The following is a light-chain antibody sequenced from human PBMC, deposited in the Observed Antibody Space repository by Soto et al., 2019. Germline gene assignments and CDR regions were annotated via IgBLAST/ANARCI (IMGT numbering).Light chain of an antibody. J-gene: IGKJ2*01. CDR1: QSVSSTY. CDR3: QQYGRSPPFT. CDR2: GAS. Sequence: EIVLTQSPGTLSLSPGERATLSCRASQSVSSTYIAWYQQNPGRAPRLLIYGASSRATDIPDRFSGSGSGTDFTLTISRLEPEDFAVYFCQQYGRSPPFTFGQGTKVEIK. V-gene: IGKV3-20*01.